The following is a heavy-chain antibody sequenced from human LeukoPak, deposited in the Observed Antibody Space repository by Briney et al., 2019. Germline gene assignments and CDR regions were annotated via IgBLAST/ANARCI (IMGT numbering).Heavy chain of an antibody. CDR1: GFTFSSYW. CDR2: ISGSGGST. V-gene: IGHV3-23*01. CDR3: AKEGSSSPSYDSFDI. Sequence: GGSLRLSCAASGFTFSSYWMHWVRQAPGKGLEWVSAISGSGGSTYYADSVKGRFTISRDNSKNTLYLQMNSLRAGDTAIYYCAKEGSSSPSYDSFDIWGQGTMVTVSS. J-gene: IGHJ3*02. D-gene: IGHD6-6*01.